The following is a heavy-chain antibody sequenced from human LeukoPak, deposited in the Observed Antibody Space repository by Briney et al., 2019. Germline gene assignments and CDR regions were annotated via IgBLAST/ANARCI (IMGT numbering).Heavy chain of an antibody. CDR2: ITSSGSYT. Sequence: PGGSPRLSCAASGFTFSSYTMNWVRQTPGKGLEWVSSITSSGSYTYYADSVKGRFTISRDNAKNSLYLQMNSLRAEDTAVYYCARDRRGSYYVGAFDIWGQGTMVTVSS. CDR1: GFTFSSYT. J-gene: IGHJ3*02. CDR3: ARDRRGSYYVGAFDI. D-gene: IGHD1-26*01. V-gene: IGHV3-21*01.